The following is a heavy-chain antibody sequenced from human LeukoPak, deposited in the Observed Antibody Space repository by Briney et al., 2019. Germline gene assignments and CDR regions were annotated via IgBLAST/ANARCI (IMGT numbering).Heavy chain of an antibody. Sequence: ASVKVSCKASGYTFTSYGISWVRQAPGQGLEWMGWISAYNGNTNYAQKLQGRVTMATDTSTSTAYMELRSLRSDDTAVYYCARGAFTRIAAAVNKINWFDPWGQGTLVTVSS. CDR1: GYTFTSYG. CDR2: ISAYNGNT. V-gene: IGHV1-18*01. CDR3: ARGAFTRIAAAVNKINWFDP. D-gene: IGHD6-13*01. J-gene: IGHJ5*02.